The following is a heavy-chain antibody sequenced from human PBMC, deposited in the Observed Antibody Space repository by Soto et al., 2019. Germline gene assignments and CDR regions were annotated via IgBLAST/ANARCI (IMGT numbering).Heavy chain of an antibody. CDR1: GFTFSSSS. D-gene: IGHD2-2*01. CDR3: ATGSYCSSAACLAAE. J-gene: IGHJ4*02. V-gene: IGHV3-23*01. Sequence: EVQLLESGGGLVQPGGSLRLSCVASGFTFSSSSMLWVRQSPGKGLEWVSAISGSGDYTVYTDSVRGRFIISRDNSKNTLFLQMNSLRAEDTAQYHCATGSYCSSAACLAAEWGQGTLITVSS. CDR2: ISGSGDYT.